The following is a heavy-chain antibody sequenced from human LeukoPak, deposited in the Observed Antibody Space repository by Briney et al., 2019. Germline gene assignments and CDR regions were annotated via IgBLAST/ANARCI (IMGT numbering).Heavy chain of an antibody. Sequence: GGSLRLSCAASGFRFHSYSMNWVRQAPGKGLEWVSSVSSSGNYTYYADSVRGRFTISRDNAKKSLYLQMNSLRAEDTAVYYCARARLGYGDYTFDYWGQGTLVTVSS. D-gene: IGHD4-17*01. CDR3: ARARLGYGDYTFDY. CDR2: VSSSGNYT. V-gene: IGHV3-21*01. J-gene: IGHJ4*02. CDR1: GFRFHSYS.